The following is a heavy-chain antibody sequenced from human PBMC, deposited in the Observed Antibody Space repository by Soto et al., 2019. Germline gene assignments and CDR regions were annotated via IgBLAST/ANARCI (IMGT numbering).Heavy chain of an antibody. Sequence: SETLSLTCSVSGGSISNAYYYWSWIRQHPGKGLEWIGYIYYSGSTHYSPSLESRITISVDTSKNQFSLKLKSVNAADTAVYYCARDASHTSGYYSGYFDLWGRGTLVTVSS. J-gene: IGHJ2*01. CDR1: GGSISNAYYY. V-gene: IGHV4-31*03. CDR3: ARDASHTSGYYSGYFDL. D-gene: IGHD3-22*01. CDR2: IYYSGST.